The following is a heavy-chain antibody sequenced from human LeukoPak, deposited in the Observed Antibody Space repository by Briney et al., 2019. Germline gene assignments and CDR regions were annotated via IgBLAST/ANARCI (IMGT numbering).Heavy chain of an antibody. D-gene: IGHD2-21*01. CDR2: INPSGGST. V-gene: IGHV1-46*03. CDR1: GYTFTSYY. CDR3: ACVVRGAFDI. Sequence: GASVKVSCKASGYTFTSYYMHWVRQAPGQGLEWMGIINPSGGSTSYPQKFQGRVTMTRDTSTGTVYMELSSLRSEDTAVYYCACVVRGAFDIWGQGTLVTVSS. J-gene: IGHJ3*02.